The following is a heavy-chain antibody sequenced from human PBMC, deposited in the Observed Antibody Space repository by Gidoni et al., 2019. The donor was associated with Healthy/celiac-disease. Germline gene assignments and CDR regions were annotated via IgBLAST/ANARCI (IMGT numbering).Heavy chain of an antibody. J-gene: IGHJ4*02. CDR1: GGSISRGGYS. V-gene: IGHV4-30-2*01. Sequence: QLQLQESGSGLVKPSQTLSLTCAVSGGSISRGGYSWSWIRQPPGKGLEWIGYIYHSGSTYYNPSLKSRVTISVDRSKNQFSLKLSSVTAADTAVYYCARGGSSSWYKYFDYWGQGTLVTVSS. D-gene: IGHD6-13*01. CDR2: IYHSGST. CDR3: ARGGSSSWYKYFDY.